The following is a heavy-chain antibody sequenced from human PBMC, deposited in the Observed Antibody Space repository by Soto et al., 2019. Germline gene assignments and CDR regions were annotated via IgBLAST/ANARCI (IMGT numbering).Heavy chain of an antibody. V-gene: IGHV4-61*03. Sequence: SETLSLTCTVSGGSVGSGSYYWSWIRQPLGKGLEWIGYIYYTGNTDYNPSLRGRATISVDKAKNHFSMQLTSVTSADTAIYYCARDSVLAYY. CDR3: ARDSVLAYY. J-gene: IGHJ6*03. D-gene: IGHD3-3*02. CDR1: GGSVGSGSYY. CDR2: IYYTGNT.